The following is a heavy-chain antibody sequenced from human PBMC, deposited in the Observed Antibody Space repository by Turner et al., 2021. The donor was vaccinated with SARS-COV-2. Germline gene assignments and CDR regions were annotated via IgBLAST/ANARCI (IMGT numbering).Heavy chain of an antibody. CDR2: ISYDGSNK. J-gene: IGHJ6*02. CDR1: GFSFSSYG. D-gene: IGHD5-12*01. V-gene: IGHV3-30*18. Sequence: QVQLVEAGGGVVQPGMSLRLSCAASGFSFSSYGMHWVRQAPGKGLEWVAVISYDGSNKYYADSVKGRFTISRDNSKNTLYLQMNSLRAEDTAVYYCAKVSPNRGLRPYYYYYGMDVWGQGTTVTVSS. CDR3: AKVSPNRGLRPYYYYYGMDV.